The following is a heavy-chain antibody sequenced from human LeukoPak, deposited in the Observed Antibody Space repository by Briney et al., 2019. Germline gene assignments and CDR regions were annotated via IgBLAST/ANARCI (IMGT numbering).Heavy chain of an antibody. CDR1: GGPISSYY. CDR2: IYYSGST. J-gene: IGHJ5*02. Sequence: SETLSLTCTVSGGPISSYYWSWIRQPPGKGLEWIGYIYYSGSTNYNPSLKSRVTISVDTSKNQFSLKLSSVTAADTAVYYCARHKGYYGSGSFNGWFDPWGQGTLVTVSS. V-gene: IGHV4-59*01. D-gene: IGHD3-10*01. CDR3: ARHKGYYGSGSFNGWFDP.